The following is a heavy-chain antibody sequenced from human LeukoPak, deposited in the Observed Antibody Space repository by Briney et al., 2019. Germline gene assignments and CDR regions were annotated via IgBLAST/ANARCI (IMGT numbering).Heavy chain of an antibody. CDR1: GFAFSNYA. D-gene: IGHD2-15*01. Sequence: GGSLRLSCAASGFAFSNYAMSWVRQAPGKGLEWVSSITGSGGGTYYADSVKGRFTISRDNSKNALDLQMNSLRAEDTAVYYCAKGLKGCSGGSCYYFFDFWGQGTLVTVSS. CDR3: AKGLKGCSGGSCYYFFDF. V-gene: IGHV3-23*01. J-gene: IGHJ4*02. CDR2: ITGSGGGT.